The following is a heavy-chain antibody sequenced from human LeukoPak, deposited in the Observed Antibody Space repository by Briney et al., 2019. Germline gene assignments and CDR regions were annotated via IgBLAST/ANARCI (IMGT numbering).Heavy chain of an antibody. CDR2: INPNSGGT. Sequence: ASVKVSCKASGYTFTGYYMHWVRQAPGQGLEWMGWINPNSGGTNYAQKFQGRVTMTRDTSISTAYMELSRLRSDDTAVYYCARDPGSSSPSYHYMDVWGKGTTVTVSS. CDR1: GYTFTGYY. V-gene: IGHV1-2*02. D-gene: IGHD6-6*01. CDR3: ARDPGSSSPSYHYMDV. J-gene: IGHJ6*03.